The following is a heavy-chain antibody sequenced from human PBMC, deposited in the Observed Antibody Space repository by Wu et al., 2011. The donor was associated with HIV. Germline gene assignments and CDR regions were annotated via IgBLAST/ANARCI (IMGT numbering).Heavy chain of an antibody. CDR2: MNPKNGNT. D-gene: IGHD2-15*01. CDR3: ARDVNKWGYGSWFDP. J-gene: IGHJ5*02. CDR1: GYSFTSHE. V-gene: IGHV1-8*03. Sequence: QVQLVQSGAEVRKPGASVKVSCKASGYSFTSHEIHWLRQAPGQGLEWMGWMNPKNGNTGCPPKFHGRVTLTSNISISTAYMELSSLRSEDTAIYYCARDVNKWGYGSWFDPWGQGTLVTVSS.